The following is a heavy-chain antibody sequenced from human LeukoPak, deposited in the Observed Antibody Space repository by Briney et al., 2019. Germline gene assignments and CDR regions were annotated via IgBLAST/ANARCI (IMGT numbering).Heavy chain of an antibody. V-gene: IGHV3-15*01. Sequence: GGSLRLSCAASGFTFSNAWVNWVRQAPGKGLEWVGRIKSKTDGGTTDYAAPVKGRFTISRDDSKNTLYLQMNSLKTEDTAVYYCTTPIYGYYYGMDVWGQGTTVTVSS. CDR1: GFTFSNAW. CDR3: TTPIYGYYYGMDV. CDR2: IKSKTDGGTT. J-gene: IGHJ6*02. D-gene: IGHD4-17*01.